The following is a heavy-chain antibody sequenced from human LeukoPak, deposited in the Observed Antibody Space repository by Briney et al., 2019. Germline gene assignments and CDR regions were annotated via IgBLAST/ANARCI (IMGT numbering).Heavy chain of an antibody. CDR1: GFTFSSYA. CDR3: ARDYSPPTTVTPILGVGVY. J-gene: IGHJ4*02. CDR2: ISYDGSNK. Sequence: GRSLRLSCAASGFTFSSYAMHWVRQAPGKGLEWVAVISYDGSNKYYADSVKGRFTISRDNSKNTLYLQMNSLRAEDTAVHYCARDYSPPTTVTPILGVGVYWGQGTLVTVSS. V-gene: IGHV3-30-3*01. D-gene: IGHD4-17*01.